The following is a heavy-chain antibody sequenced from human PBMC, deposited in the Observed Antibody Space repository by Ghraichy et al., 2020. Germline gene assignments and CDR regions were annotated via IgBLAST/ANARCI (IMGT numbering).Heavy chain of an antibody. J-gene: IGHJ4*02. CDR2: ISSSSSYI. CDR3: ARSEDYGLDY. CDR1: GFTFSSYS. D-gene: IGHD4-17*01. Sequence: GESLNISCAASGFTFSSYSMNWVRQAPGKGLEWVSSISSSSSYIYYADSVKGRFTISRDNAKNSLYLQMNSLRAEDTAVYYCARSEDYGLDYWGQGTLVTVSS. V-gene: IGHV3-21*01.